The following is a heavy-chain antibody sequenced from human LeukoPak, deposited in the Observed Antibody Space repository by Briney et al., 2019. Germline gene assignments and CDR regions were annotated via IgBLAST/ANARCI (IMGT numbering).Heavy chain of an antibody. CDR3: AKGGGYYYDSSGYLHGFDY. D-gene: IGHD3-22*01. Sequence: GGSLRLSCAASGFTFSSYGMHWVRQAPGKGLEWVAVISYDGSNKYYADSVKGRFTISRDNFKNTLYLQMNSLRAEDTAVYYCAKGGGYYYDSSGYLHGFDYWGQGTLVTVSS. CDR2: ISYDGSNK. V-gene: IGHV3-30*18. J-gene: IGHJ4*02. CDR1: GFTFSSYG.